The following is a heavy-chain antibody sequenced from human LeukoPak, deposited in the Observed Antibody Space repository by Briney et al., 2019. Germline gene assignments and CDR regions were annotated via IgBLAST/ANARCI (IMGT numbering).Heavy chain of an antibody. V-gene: IGHV2-5*02. CDR1: GFSLSTSGVG. Sequence: SGPTLVKPPQTLTLTCTFSGFSLSTSGVGVGWIRQPPEKALEWLALIYWDDDKRYSPSVKSRLTITKDTSKKQVVLTMTNMDPVDTATYYCAHGANHFDYWGQGTLVTVSS. CDR3: AHGANHFDY. J-gene: IGHJ4*02. CDR2: IYWDDDK.